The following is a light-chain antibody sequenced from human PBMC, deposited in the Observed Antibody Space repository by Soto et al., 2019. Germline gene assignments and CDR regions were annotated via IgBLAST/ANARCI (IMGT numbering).Light chain of an antibody. V-gene: IGKV1-17*01. CDR3: LQENTYPRT. CDR2: AAS. J-gene: IGKJ1*01. Sequence: IHMTPSPSSPSASVGNRVTFTWRASQGIRNDLVWYQQKPGKAPKRLIYAASSLQSGVPSRFSGSRSGTEFTLTISSLQPEDFATYYCLQENTYPRTFGQGTKVDIK. CDR1: QGIRND.